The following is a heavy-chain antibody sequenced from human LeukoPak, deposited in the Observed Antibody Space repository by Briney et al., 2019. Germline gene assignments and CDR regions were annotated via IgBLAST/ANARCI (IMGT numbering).Heavy chain of an antibody. V-gene: IGHV1-69*05. J-gene: IGHJ4*02. CDR3: ARELYCSSTSCYSSFDY. CDR2: IIPIFGTA. CDR1: GGTFSSYA. D-gene: IGHD2-2*01. Sequence: SVKVSCKDSGGTFSSYAISWVRQAPGQGLEWMGGIIPIFGTANYAQKFQGRVTITTDDSTSTAYMELSSLRSEDTAVYYCARELYCSSTSCYSSFDYWGQGTLVTVS.